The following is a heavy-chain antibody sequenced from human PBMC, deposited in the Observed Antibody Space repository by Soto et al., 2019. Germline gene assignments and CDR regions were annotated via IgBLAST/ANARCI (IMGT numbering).Heavy chain of an antibody. CDR1: GGSISSSSYY. Sequence: PSETLSLTCTVSGGSISSSSYYWGWIRQPPGKGLEWIGSIYYSGSTYYNPSLKSRVTISVDTSKKQFSLKLSSVTAADTAVYYCERQVYSSSWPYYYYYGMDVWGQGTTVTVSS. CDR3: ERQVYSSSWPYYYYYGMDV. V-gene: IGHV4-39*01. CDR2: IYYSGST. D-gene: IGHD6-13*01. J-gene: IGHJ6*02.